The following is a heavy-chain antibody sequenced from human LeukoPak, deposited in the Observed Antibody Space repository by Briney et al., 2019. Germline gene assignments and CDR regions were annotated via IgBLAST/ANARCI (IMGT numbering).Heavy chain of an antibody. J-gene: IGHJ4*02. CDR1: GGSISRYY. CDR2: IFYSGST. Sequence: SETLSLTCTVSGGSISRYYWSWIRQPPGKALEWIGNIFYSGSTYYSPSLKSRVTISLDTSKNQFSLKLSSVTAADTAVYYCARTSSGRPGYWGQGTLVTVSS. V-gene: IGHV4-59*12. CDR3: ARTSSGRPGY. D-gene: IGHD6-19*01.